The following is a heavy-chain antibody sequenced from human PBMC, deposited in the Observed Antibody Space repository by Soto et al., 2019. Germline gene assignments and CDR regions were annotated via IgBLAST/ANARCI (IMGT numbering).Heavy chain of an antibody. Sequence: QVQLVESGGDFVKPGGSLRLSCVASGFSFSDYSMTWMRQAPGGGLDFVAFISNTAITDYYADSVKGRFTISRDNARNSVYLQMDSLRAEDAAVYYCARDLHQILSHKHYYYYLDVWGTGTTVTVSS. CDR1: GFSFSDYS. CDR3: ARDLHQILSHKHYYYYLDV. D-gene: IGHD2-2*01. CDR2: ISNTAITD. V-gene: IGHV3-11*01. J-gene: IGHJ6*03.